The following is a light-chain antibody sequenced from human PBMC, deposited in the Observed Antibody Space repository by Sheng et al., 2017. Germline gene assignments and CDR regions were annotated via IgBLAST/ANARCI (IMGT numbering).Light chain of an antibody. V-gene: IGKV3-11*01. CDR2: DVS. CDR1: QTVGSQ. Sequence: EIALTQSPATLSLFPGERATLSCRASQTVGSQFAWYQHKLGQAPRLLIYDVSKRATGIPARFSGSGSGTDFTFTISSVEPEDVAVYYCQQYGSFPQTFGQGTKLQIK. CDR3: QQYGSFPQT. J-gene: IGKJ2*01.